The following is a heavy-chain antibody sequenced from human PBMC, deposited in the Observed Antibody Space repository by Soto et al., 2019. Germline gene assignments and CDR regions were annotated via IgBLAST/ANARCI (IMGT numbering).Heavy chain of an antibody. J-gene: IGHJ4*02. CDR2: IDSDGSTT. CDR3: ARGEDNGGWGAY. D-gene: IGHD2-8*01. CDR1: GFTFSTYW. Sequence: EVQLVESGGGLVQPGGSLRLSCAASGFTFSTYWMHWVRQVPGKGLVWVSRIDSDGSTTNYADSVKGRFTISRDNAKSTLYRQMNSLRVEDTAVYYCARGEDNGGWGAYRVQGTLVTVSS. V-gene: IGHV3-74*01.